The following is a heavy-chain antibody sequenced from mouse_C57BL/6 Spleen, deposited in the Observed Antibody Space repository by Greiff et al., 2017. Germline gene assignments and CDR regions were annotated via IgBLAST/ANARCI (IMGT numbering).Heavy chain of an antibody. CDR1: GFSLTSYG. D-gene: IGHD2-3*01. J-gene: IGHJ3*01. CDR2: IWGVGST. CDR3: ASGGPDGYYEGFAY. Sequence: VQRVESGPGLVAPSQSLSITCTVSGFSLTSYGVDWVRQSPGKGLEWLGVIWGVGSTNYNSALKSRPSISKDNSKSQVFLKMNSLQTDDTAMYYCASGGPDGYYEGFAYWGQGTLVTVSA. V-gene: IGHV2-6*01.